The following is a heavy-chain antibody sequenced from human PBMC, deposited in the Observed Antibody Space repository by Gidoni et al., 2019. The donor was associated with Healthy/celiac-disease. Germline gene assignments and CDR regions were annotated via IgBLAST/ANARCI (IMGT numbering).Heavy chain of an antibody. CDR3: ARGRTTVTTGRLKTDYFDY. J-gene: IGHJ4*02. V-gene: IGHV3-33*01. CDR1: GFTFSSYG. CDR2: IWYDGSNK. Sequence: QVQLVESGGGVVQPGRSLRLSCAASGFTFSSYGMHWVRQAPGKGLEWVAVIWYDGSNKYYADAVKGRFTISRDNSKNTLYLQMNSLRAEDTAVYYCARGRTTVTTGRLKTDYFDYWGQGTLVTVSS. D-gene: IGHD4-17*01.